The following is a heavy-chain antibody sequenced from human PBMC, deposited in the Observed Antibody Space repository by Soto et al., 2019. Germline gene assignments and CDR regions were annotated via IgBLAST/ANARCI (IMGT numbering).Heavy chain of an antibody. J-gene: IGHJ4*02. CDR3: AKDSEDKITMIVVPLDD. CDR2: ISYDGSNK. D-gene: IGHD3-22*01. CDR1: GFTFSSYG. Sequence: QVQLVESGGGVVQPGRSLRLSCAASGFTFSSYGMHWVRQAPGKGLEWVAVISYDGSNKYYADSVKGRFTISRDNSKNTLYLQMNSLRAEDTAVYYCAKDSEDKITMIVVPLDDWGQGTLVTVSS. V-gene: IGHV3-30*18.